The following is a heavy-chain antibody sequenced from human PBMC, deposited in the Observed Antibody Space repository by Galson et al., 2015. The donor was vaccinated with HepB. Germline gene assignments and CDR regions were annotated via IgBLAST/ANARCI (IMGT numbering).Heavy chain of an antibody. V-gene: IGHV3-23*01. CDR1: GFTFSSYA. CDR3: AKDIRENFGSSSWYHEDDAFDI. CDR2: ISGSGGST. J-gene: IGHJ3*02. D-gene: IGHD6-13*01. Sequence: SLRLSCAASGFTFSSYAMSWVRQAPGKGLEWVSAISGSGGSTYYADSVKGRFTISRDNSKNTLYLQMNSLRAEDTAVYYCAKDIRENFGSSSWYHEDDAFDIWGQGTMVTVSS.